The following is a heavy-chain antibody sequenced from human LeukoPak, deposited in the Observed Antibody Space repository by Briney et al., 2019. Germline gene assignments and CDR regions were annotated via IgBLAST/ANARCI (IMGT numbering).Heavy chain of an antibody. D-gene: IGHD3-10*01. J-gene: IGHJ4*02. Sequence: ASVKVSCKASGYTFTSYGISWVRQAPGQGLEWMGWISAYNGNTNYAQKFQGRVTITADESTSTAYMELSSLRSEDTAVYYCARDRGPITMVRGVPPRYFDYWGQGTLVTVSS. V-gene: IGHV1-18*01. CDR1: GYTFTSYG. CDR3: ARDRGPITMVRGVPPRYFDY. CDR2: ISAYNGNT.